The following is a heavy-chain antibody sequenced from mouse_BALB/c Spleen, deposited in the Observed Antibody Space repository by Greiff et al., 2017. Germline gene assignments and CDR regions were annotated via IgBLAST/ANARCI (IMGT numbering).Heavy chain of an antibody. D-gene: IGHD2-4*01. V-gene: IGHV3-2*02. J-gene: IGHJ4*01. CDR3: ARDDYDGRNWAMDY. CDR1: GYSITSDYA. Sequence: EVKLLESGPGLVKPSQSLSLTCTVTGYSITSDYAWNWIRQFPGNKLEWMGYISYSGSTSYNPSLKSRISITRDTSKNQFFLQLNSVTTEDTATYYCARDDYDGRNWAMDYWGQGTSVTVSS. CDR2: ISYSGST.